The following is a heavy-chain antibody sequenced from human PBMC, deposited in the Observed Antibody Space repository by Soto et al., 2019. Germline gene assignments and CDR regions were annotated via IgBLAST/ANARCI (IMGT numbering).Heavy chain of an antibody. J-gene: IGHJ6*02. CDR1: GVTFNTYW. CDR2: INIDGSFT. Sequence: EGSMRLSCAASGVTFNTYWMHWVRQAPGKGLVWVSRINIDGSFTTFADSVKCRFTVSRDNAKNTLYLQMNSLRAEDTAVYYCARYSACRNRPRGYVLDVSGQGTTVTGS. D-gene: IGHD2-21*01. CDR3: ARYSACRNRPRGYVLDV. V-gene: IGHV3-74*01.